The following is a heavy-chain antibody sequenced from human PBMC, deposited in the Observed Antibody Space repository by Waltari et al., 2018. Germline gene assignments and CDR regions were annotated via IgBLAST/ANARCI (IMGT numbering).Heavy chain of an antibody. Sequence: EVQLVESGGGLVQPGGSLRLSCAASGFTPSDHYVDWVRQAPGKGLEWVGRSRDKGSSHTTEYAASVKGRFTISRDDSKNSLYLQMNSLKTEDTAVYYCARGYSYASGAYCSDYWGQGTLVTVSS. CDR3: ARGYSYASGAYCSDY. CDR1: GFTPSDHY. D-gene: IGHD3-22*01. CDR2: SRDKGSSHTT. V-gene: IGHV3-72*01. J-gene: IGHJ4*02.